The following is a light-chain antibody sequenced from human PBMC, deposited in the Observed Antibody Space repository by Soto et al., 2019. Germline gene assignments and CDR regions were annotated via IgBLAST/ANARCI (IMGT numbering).Light chain of an antibody. Sequence: EIVLTQSPATLSLSPGERATLSCRASQSVSDYLGWYQQKPGQAPRLLIYDASNRATGIPARFSGSGSGTDFTLTISSLEPEDFAVYYCQQRRDWAFTFGPGTKVDIK. CDR3: QQRRDWAFT. V-gene: IGKV3-11*01. CDR1: QSVSDY. J-gene: IGKJ3*01. CDR2: DAS.